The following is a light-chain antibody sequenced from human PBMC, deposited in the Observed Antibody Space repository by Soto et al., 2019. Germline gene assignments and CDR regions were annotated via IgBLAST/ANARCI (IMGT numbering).Light chain of an antibody. J-gene: IGKJ1*01. CDR1: QSVSSN. CDR3: HQYNNWPPWT. V-gene: IGKV3-15*01. CDR2: GAS. Sequence: EVVITLSPATLSVTPGERATLSCRASQSVSSNLAWYQQKPGQAPRLLIYGASTRATGIPARFSGSGSGTEFTLTISSLQSEDYAVYYCHQYNNWPPWTFGQGTKV.